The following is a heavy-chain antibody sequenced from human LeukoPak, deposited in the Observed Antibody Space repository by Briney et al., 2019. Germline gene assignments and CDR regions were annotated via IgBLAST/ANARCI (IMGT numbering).Heavy chain of an antibody. V-gene: IGHV1-2*02. CDR1: GYTFTAHH. D-gene: IGHD1-7*01. J-gene: IGHJ6*02. Sequence: GASVKVSCKPSGYTFTAHHVHWVRQAPGQGLEWMGWINSNSGATNYAQKFQDRVTMTRDTSITTAYMELTRLTPDDTAVYYCAREELPGYGMDVWGQGTTVTVSS. CDR2: INSNSGAT. CDR3: AREELPGYGMDV.